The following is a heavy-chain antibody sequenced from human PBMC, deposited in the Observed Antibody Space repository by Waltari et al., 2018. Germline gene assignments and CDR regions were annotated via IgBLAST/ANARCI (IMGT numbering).Heavy chain of an antibody. V-gene: IGHV4-61*02. Sequence: VQLQESGPGLVKPSQTLSLTCTVSGGSISSGSYYWSWIRQPAGTGLEGIGRIYTSGRTHYNPDRKRRVTISVDTSKNQFALRLGSVTAADTALYYCVTSGVVIPSFDYWGQGTLVTVSS. D-gene: IGHD3-3*01. CDR1: GGSISSGSYY. J-gene: IGHJ4*02. CDR3: VTSGVVIPSFDY. CDR2: IYTSGRT.